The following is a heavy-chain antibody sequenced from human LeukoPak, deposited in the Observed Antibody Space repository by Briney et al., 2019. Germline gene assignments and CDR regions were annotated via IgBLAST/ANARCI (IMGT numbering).Heavy chain of an antibody. Sequence: GGSLRLSCAASGFTFSSYAMPWVRQAPGKGLEWVSAISGSGGSTYYADSPKGRFTISRDNSKNTLYLQMNSLRAEDTAVYYCARADYNSSGYYYFDYWGQGTLVTVSS. CDR2: ISGSGGST. CDR3: ARADYNSSGYYYFDY. V-gene: IGHV3-23*01. J-gene: IGHJ4*02. D-gene: IGHD3-22*01. CDR1: GFTFSSYA.